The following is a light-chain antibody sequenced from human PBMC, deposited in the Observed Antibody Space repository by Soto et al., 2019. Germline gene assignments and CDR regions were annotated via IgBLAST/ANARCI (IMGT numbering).Light chain of an antibody. CDR3: LQYKTYPRT. Sequence: DIQMTQSPSTLSASVGDRVTITCRASQSIGTWLAWYQQKPGKAPKLLIYDASSLESGVPSRFSGSGSGTEFALTIRTLQPDDFATYYCLQYKTYPRTFGQGTKVEIK. CDR1: QSIGTW. V-gene: IGKV1-5*01. J-gene: IGKJ1*01. CDR2: DAS.